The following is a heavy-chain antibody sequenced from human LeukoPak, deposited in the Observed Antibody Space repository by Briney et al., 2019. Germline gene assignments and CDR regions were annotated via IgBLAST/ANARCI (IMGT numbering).Heavy chain of an antibody. V-gene: IGHV3-11*01. CDR1: GFIFSDFY. CDR2: ISNRGSTI. J-gene: IGHJ4*02. Sequence: PGGSLRLSCAASGFIFSDFYMTWIRQAPGKGLEWVSYISNRGSTIHYADSVRGRFTISRDNAKKSLYLQMNSLRAEDTAVYYCARSADRSGYFREITLYYFDYWGQGTLVTVSS. D-gene: IGHD3-22*01. CDR3: ARSADRSGYFREITLYYFDY.